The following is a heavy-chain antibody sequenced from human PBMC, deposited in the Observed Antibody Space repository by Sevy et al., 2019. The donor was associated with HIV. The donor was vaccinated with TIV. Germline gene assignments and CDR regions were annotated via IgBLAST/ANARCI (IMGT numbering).Heavy chain of an antibody. D-gene: IGHD3-22*01. CDR1: GFTFRTYA. CDR2: ISGSGAST. J-gene: IGHJ4*02. CDR3: AKEGGGYNYDSSGLLDN. Sequence: GGSLRLSCAASGFTFRTYAMTWVRQAPGKGLDLVSAISGSGASTYYADSVKGRFTISRDNSKNTLYLQMNSLRAEDTAVYYCAKEGGGYNYDSSGLLDNWGQGTLVTVSS. V-gene: IGHV3-23*01.